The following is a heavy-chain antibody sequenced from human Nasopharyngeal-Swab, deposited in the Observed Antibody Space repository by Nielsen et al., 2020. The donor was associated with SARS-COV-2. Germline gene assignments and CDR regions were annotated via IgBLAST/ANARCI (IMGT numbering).Heavy chain of an antibody. CDR3: ARGPTQQLVRDY. V-gene: IGHV4-34*01. D-gene: IGHD6-13*01. CDR2: INHSGST. Sequence: WIRQPPGKGLEWIGEINHSGSTNYNPSLKSRVTISVDTSKNQFSLKLNSVTAADTAVYYCARGPTQQLVRDYWGQGTLVTVSS. J-gene: IGHJ4*02.